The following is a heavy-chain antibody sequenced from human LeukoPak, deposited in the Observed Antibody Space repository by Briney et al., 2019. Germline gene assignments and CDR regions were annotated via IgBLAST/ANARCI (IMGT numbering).Heavy chain of an antibody. J-gene: IGHJ4*02. CDR3: ARLMTFRFLEWHIDY. D-gene: IGHD3-3*01. CDR1: GGSISSYY. Sequence: SETLSLTCTLSGGSISSYYWSWIRQPPGKGLEWIGYIYYSGSTNYNPSLKSRVTISVDTSENQFSLKLSSVTAADTAVYYCARLMTFRFLEWHIDYWGQGTLVTVSS. CDR2: IYYSGST. V-gene: IGHV4-59*01.